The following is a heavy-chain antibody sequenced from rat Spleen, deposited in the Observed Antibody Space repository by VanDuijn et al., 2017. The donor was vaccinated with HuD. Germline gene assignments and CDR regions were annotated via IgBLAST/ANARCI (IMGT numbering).Heavy chain of an antibody. CDR3: ARQWLTGSHWFFDF. D-gene: IGHD1-4*01. CDR1: GFTFRNYG. J-gene: IGHJ1*01. CDR2: ISTGGGNT. V-gene: IGHV5S13*01. Sequence: EVQLVESGGGLVQPGRSLKLSCAASGFTFRNYGMHWIRQAPTKGLEWVAFISTGGGNTYYRDSVKGRFTISRDNAKSTLYLQMDSLRSEDTATYYCARQWLTGSHWFFDFWGPGTMVTVSS.